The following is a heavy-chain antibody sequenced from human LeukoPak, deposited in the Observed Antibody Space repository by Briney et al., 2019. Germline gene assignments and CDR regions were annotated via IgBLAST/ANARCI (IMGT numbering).Heavy chain of an antibody. CDR1: GFTFSNAW. CDR2: IKSKTDGGTR. V-gene: IGHV3-15*01. J-gene: IGHJ4*02. CDR3: TTAREGPGFDY. Sequence: GGSLRLSCAASGFTFSNAWMSWVRQAPGKGLEWVGRIKSKTDGGTRDYAAPVKGRFTISRDDSKNTLYLQINSLKNEDTAVYYCTTAREGPGFDYWGQGTLVTVSS.